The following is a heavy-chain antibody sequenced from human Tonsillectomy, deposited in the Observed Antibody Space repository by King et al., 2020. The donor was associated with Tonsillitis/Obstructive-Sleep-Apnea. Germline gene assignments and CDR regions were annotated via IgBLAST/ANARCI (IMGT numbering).Heavy chain of an antibody. CDR1: GFTFTSSG. CDR2: IVVGSGNT. Sequence: QLVQSGPEVKKPGTSVKVSCKASGFTFTSSGMQWVRQARGQRLEWIGWIVVGSGNTNYAQKFQERVTITRDMSTSTAYMELSSLRSGDTAVYYCEEVGGDYYDSTGFAPDYWYFDLWGRGTPVTVSS. CDR3: EEVGGDYYDSTGFAPDYWYFDL. V-gene: IGHV1-58*02. D-gene: IGHD3-22*01. J-gene: IGHJ2*01.